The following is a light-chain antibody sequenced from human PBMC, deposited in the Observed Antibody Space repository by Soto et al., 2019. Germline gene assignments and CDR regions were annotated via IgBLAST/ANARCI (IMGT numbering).Light chain of an antibody. V-gene: IGKV1-5*03. CDR3: QQYSSSST. Sequence: DIRMTQSPSTLSASVGGRVTITCRASHSVSPWLAWYQQKPGKAPKLLIYRTSSLQNGVPARFSGRGSGTDFFLTISNLQPDDFATYYYQQYSSSSTFGQGTRVELK. CDR1: HSVSPW. CDR2: RTS. J-gene: IGKJ1*01.